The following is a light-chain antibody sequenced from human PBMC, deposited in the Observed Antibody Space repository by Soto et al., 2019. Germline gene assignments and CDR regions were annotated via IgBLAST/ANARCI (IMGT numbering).Light chain of an antibody. CDR1: QSISSY. V-gene: IGKV1-39*01. CDR3: QQSYSTPPT. CDR2: AAS. J-gene: IGKJ5*01. Sequence: DLQMTQSPSSLSASVGDRVTITCRASQSISSYLNWYQQKPGKAPKLLIYAASSLQSGVPSRFSGSGSRTDFTLTISSLQPEYFATYYCQQSYSTPPTFGQGTRLEMK.